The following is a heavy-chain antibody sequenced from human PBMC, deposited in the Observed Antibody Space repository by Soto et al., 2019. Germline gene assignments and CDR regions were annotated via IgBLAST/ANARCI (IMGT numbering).Heavy chain of an antibody. D-gene: IGHD2-2*01. CDR1: GYTFTCYY. V-gene: IGHV1-2*02. CDR3: ARDWGADCSSSSCHGEVDYYYYGMDV. J-gene: IGHJ6*02. CDR2: INPNSGGT. Sequence: ASLKVSRKASGYTFTCYYMHWVRQAPGQGLEWMGWINPNSGGTNYAQKIQGRVTMTRDTSISTAYMELSRLRSDDTAVYYCARDWGADCSSSSCHGEVDYYYYGMDVWGQGTTVTVSS.